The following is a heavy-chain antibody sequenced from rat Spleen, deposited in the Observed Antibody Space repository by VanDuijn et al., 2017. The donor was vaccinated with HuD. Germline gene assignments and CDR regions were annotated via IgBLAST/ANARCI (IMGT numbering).Heavy chain of an antibody. Sequence: EVQLVESGGGLVQPGRSLKLSCAASGFTFSNYYMAWVRQAPTKGLEWVAYFSAGGDCSYYRDSVKARFAISRDNAKNTLYLQMDSLRSEDTATYYCITGLQWGQGTLVTVSS. CDR1: GFTFSNYY. CDR2: FSAGGDCS. V-gene: IGHV5-27*01. J-gene: IGHJ3*01. D-gene: IGHD1-1*01. CDR3: ITGLQ.